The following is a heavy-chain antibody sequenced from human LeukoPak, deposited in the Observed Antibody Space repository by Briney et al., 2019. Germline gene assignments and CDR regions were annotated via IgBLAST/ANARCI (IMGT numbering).Heavy chain of an antibody. Sequence: PSETLSLTCTVSGGSLSSFYFSWIRQSPGKGLELIAYINYSGSASYNPSLKSRVTMSVDTSKQFSLSLSSVTAAGTAVYYCARHNYDDYVFDIWGQGTKVTVSS. CDR3: ARHNYDDYVFDI. CDR2: INYSGSA. V-gene: IGHV4-59*08. D-gene: IGHD4-17*01. J-gene: IGHJ3*02. CDR1: GGSLSSFY.